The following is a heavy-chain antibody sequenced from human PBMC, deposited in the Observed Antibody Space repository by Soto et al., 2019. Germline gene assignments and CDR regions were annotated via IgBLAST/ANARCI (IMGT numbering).Heavy chain of an antibody. CDR2: IYHSGST. J-gene: IGHJ6*02. CDR1: GGSISSSNW. Sequence: PSETLSLTCAVSGGSISSSNWWSWVRQPPGKGLEWIGEIYHSGSTNYNPSLKSRVTISVDKSKNQFSLKLTSVTAADTAVYYCSRGSGDFWGGYYISLDSYGDKDVWGQGTTVTVSS. CDR3: SRGSGDFWGGYYISLDSYGDKDV. D-gene: IGHD3-3*01. V-gene: IGHV4-4*02.